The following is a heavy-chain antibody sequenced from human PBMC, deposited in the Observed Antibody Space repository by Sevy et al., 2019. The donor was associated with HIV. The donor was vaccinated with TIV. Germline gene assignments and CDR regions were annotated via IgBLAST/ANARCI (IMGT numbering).Heavy chain of an antibody. Sequence: ASVKVSCKASGGTFSSYAISWVRQAPGQGIEWMGGIIPIFGRANYAQKFQGRVPITADKSTSSAYMELSSLRSEDTAVYYCATVGGYSYGSAYCYFYYMDVWGKGTSVTVSS. V-gene: IGHV1-69*06. CDR1: GGTFSSYA. CDR3: ATVGGYSYGSAYCYFYYMDV. J-gene: IGHJ6*03. D-gene: IGHD5-18*01. CDR2: IIPIFGRA.